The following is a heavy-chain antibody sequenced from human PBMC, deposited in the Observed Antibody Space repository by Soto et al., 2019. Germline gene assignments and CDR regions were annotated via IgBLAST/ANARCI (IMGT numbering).Heavy chain of an antibody. J-gene: IGHJ4*02. Sequence: SETLSLTCAVSGGSISSNNWWSWVRQPPGKGLEWIGEIYHSESTNYNPSLKSRVTISLDKSKNQFSLKLSSVTATDTAVYYCAREAMTTHSPRYFDYWGQGALVTVSS. CDR2: IYHSEST. V-gene: IGHV4-4*02. CDR3: AREAMTTHSPRYFDY. D-gene: IGHD4-17*01. CDR1: GGSISSNNW.